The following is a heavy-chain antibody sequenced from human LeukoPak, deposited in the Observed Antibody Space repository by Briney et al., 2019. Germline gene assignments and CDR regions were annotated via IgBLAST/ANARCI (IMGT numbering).Heavy chain of an antibody. V-gene: IGHV3-30*18. CDR1: GFTFSSYG. Sequence: GGSLRLSCAASGFTFSSYGMHWVRQAPGKGLEWVAVISYDGSNKYYADSVKGRFIISRDNSKNTLYLQMNSLRAEDTAVCYCAKGVTPLNYYYGMDVWGQGTTVTVSS. CDR2: ISYDGSNK. D-gene: IGHD4-23*01. CDR3: AKGVTPLNYYYGMDV. J-gene: IGHJ6*02.